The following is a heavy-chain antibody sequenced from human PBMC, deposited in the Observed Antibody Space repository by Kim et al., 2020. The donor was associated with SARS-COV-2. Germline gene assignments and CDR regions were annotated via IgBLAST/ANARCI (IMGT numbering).Heavy chain of an antibody. Sequence: GGSLRLSCEASGFTFSSYGMHWVRQAPGKGLEWVAAIWHDGRYKFHADSGKGRFTISRDNSENTLSLQMNSLRADDTAFYYCTTELGGEESSLVFETWGQGTMVTVSS. CDR2: IWHDGRYK. D-gene: IGHD3-16*01. CDR1: GFTFSSYG. CDR3: TTELGGEESSLVFET. J-gene: IGHJ3*02. V-gene: IGHV3-33*01.